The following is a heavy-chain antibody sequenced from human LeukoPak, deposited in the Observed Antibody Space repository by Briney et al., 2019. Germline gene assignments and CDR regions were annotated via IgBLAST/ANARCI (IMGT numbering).Heavy chain of an antibody. V-gene: IGHV1-2*02. Sequence: GASVKVSCKASGYTFIDYYIHWVRQAPGQGLEWMGWINPNTGGTNYAQKFQGRVTMTRATDIYTAYMDLSGLTSDDTAVYYCAREVVVVVPAAVDFWGQGTLVTVSS. D-gene: IGHD2-2*01. CDR2: INPNTGGT. CDR1: GYTFIDYY. CDR3: AREVVVVVPAAVDF. J-gene: IGHJ4*02.